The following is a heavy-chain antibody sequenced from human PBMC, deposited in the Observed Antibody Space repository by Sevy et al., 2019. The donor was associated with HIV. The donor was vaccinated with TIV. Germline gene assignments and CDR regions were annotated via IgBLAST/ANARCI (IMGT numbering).Heavy chain of an antibody. V-gene: IGHV3-7*03. CDR2: IKGDGSEK. Sequence: GGSLRLSCAASGFTFSHYWMTWVRQAPGKGPEWVANIKGDGSEKYYVYSVRGRFTISRDNAKNSLYLQMNSLRGEDTALYYCARDCNSATCLWGLDVWGQGTTVTVSS. CDR3: ARDCNSATCLWGLDV. CDR1: GFTFSHYW. D-gene: IGHD1-26*01. J-gene: IGHJ6*02.